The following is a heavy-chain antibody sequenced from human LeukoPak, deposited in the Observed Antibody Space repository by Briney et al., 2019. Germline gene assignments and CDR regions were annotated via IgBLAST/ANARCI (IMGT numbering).Heavy chain of an antibody. Sequence: GGSLRLSCAASGFTFSDYYMSWIRQAPGKGLEWVSYISSSSSYTNYADSVKGRFTISRDNAKNSLYLRMNSLRAEDTAVYYCARTRGYSYGYGYWGQGTLVTVSS. V-gene: IGHV3-11*06. CDR1: GFTFSDYY. D-gene: IGHD5-18*01. CDR2: ISSSSSYT. J-gene: IGHJ4*02. CDR3: ARTRGYSYGYGY.